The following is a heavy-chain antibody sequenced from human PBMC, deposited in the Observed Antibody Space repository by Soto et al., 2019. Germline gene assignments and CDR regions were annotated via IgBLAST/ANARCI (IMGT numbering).Heavy chain of an antibody. J-gene: IGHJ4*02. CDR1: GFTFSSYA. V-gene: IGHV3-23*01. CDR3: AKDRGGNYDFFGVVITLDY. CDR2: ISGSGGSP. D-gene: IGHD3-3*01. Sequence: GGSLRLSCAASGFTFSSYAMSWVRQAPGKGLEWVSAISGSGGSPYYADSVKGRFTISRDNSKNTLYLQMNSLRAEDTAVYYCAKDRGGNYDFFGVVITLDYWGQGTLVTVSS.